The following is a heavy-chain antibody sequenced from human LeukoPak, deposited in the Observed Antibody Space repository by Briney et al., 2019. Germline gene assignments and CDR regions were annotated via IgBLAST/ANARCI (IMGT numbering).Heavy chain of an antibody. V-gene: IGHV4-38-2*02. CDR1: GYSISSGYY. CDR2: IYHSGST. CDR3: ARDALDSLRGEPYYFDY. Sequence: SETLSLTCTVSGYSISSGYYWGWIRQPPGKGLEWIGSIYHSGSTYYNPSLKSRATISVDTSKNQFSLKLSSVTAADTAVYYCARDALDSLRGEPYYFDYWGQGTLVTVSS. J-gene: IGHJ4*02. D-gene: IGHD3-10*01.